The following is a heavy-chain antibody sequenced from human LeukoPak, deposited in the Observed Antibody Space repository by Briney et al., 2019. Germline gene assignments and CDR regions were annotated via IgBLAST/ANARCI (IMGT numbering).Heavy chain of an antibody. J-gene: IGHJ1*01. CDR1: GGSISSGGYY. V-gene: IGHV4-31*03. CDR3: ARAINDYYILTGYYKAYFQH. CDR2: IYYSGST. Sequence: SQTLSLTCTVSGGSISSGGYYWSWIRQHPGKGLEWIGYIYYSGSTYYNPSLKSRVTISVDTSKNQFSLKLSSVTAADTAVYYCARAINDYYILTGYYKAYFQHWGQGTLVTVSS. D-gene: IGHD3-9*01.